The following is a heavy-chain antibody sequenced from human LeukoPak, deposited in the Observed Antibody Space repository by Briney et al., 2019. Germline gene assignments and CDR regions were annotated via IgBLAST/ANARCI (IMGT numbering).Heavy chain of an antibody. J-gene: IGHJ4*02. Sequence: GGSLRLSCAAPGFTFSSYWMHWVRQAPGKGLVCVSRINTDGSSTTYADSVKGRFTISRDNAKNTLYLQMNSLKAEDTAVYYCAREGYYGSATLYSWGQGTLVTVSS. D-gene: IGHD3-10*01. CDR1: GFTFSSYW. CDR2: INTDGSST. CDR3: AREGYYGSATLYS. V-gene: IGHV3-74*01.